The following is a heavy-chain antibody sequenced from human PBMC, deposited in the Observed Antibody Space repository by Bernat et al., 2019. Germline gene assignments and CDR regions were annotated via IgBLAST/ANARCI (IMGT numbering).Heavy chain of an antibody. CDR1: GFSFRNYG. CDR2: ISYDGSNT. V-gene: IGHV3-30*18. Sequence: QEQVVESGGGVVQPGRSLRLSCEASGFSFRNYGMHWVRQVPGKGLEWVAVISYDGSNTYYADSAKGRFTISRDNSKNTLYLQMNSLRGDDTAVYFCAKDWRWEQEVYGMNVWGLGTTVTVSS. D-gene: IGHD1/OR15-1a*01. J-gene: IGHJ6*02. CDR3: AKDWRWEQEVYGMNV.